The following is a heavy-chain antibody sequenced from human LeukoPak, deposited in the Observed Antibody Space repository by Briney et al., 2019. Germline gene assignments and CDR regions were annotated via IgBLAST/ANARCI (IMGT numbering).Heavy chain of an antibody. CDR3: AVQVRAVAGIDY. CDR1: GFTFSTYD. CDR2: IGTAGDP. Sequence: GRSLRLSCAASGFTFSTYDMHWVRQATGKGLEWVSVIGTAGDPYYPGSVKGRFTISRENAKNSLYLQVNSLRAGDTAVYYCAVQVRAVAGIDYWGQGTLVTVSS. V-gene: IGHV3-13*05. J-gene: IGHJ4*02. D-gene: IGHD6-19*01.